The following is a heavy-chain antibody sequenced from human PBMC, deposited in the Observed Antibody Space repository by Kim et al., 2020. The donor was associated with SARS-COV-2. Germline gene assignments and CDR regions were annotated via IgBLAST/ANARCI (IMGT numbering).Heavy chain of an antibody. Sequence: GESLKISCKGSGYSFTSYWISWVRQMPGKGLEWMGRIDPSDSYTNYSPSFQGHVTISADKSISTAYLQWSSLKASDTAMYYCARHPLFSQQRGGFDYWGQGTLVTVSS. J-gene: IGHJ4*02. CDR1: GYSFTSYW. D-gene: IGHD6-13*01. CDR2: IDPSDSYT. CDR3: ARHPLFSQQRGGFDY. V-gene: IGHV5-10-1*01.